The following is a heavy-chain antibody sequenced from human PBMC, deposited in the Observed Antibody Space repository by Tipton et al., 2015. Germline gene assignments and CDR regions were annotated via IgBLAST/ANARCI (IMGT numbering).Heavy chain of an antibody. J-gene: IGHJ4*02. CDR2: IWYDGSDK. CDR3: GREGLAVPPDY. Sequence: QVQLVQSGGGVVQPGRSLRLSCAASGFTFSDYGMHWVRQAPGKGLEWVAVIWYDGSDKYYGDSVKGRFTISRDNSKNTLYLQMNSLRAEDTAVYYCGREGLAVPPDYWGQGTLVTVSS. CDR1: GFTFSDYG. V-gene: IGHV3-33*01. D-gene: IGHD6-19*01.